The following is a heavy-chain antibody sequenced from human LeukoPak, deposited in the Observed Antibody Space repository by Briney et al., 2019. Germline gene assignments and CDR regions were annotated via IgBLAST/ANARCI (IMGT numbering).Heavy chain of an antibody. V-gene: IGHV4-30-2*01. Sequence: SETLSLTCAVSGGSISRGGFSWSGIRQPPGKGLEWIGYMYHGGSTYYNPSLESRVTISVDRSKNPFSLKLSSVTAADTAVYYCASTNDFGDYVGAWGQGTLVTVSS. D-gene: IGHD4-17*01. CDR2: MYHGGST. J-gene: IGHJ5*02. CDR1: GGSISRGGFS. CDR3: ASTNDFGDYVGA.